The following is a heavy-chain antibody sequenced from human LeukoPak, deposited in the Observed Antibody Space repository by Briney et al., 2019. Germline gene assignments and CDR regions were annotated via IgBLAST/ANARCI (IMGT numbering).Heavy chain of an antibody. J-gene: IGHJ4*02. V-gene: IGHV3-48*04. Sequence: PGGSLRLSCAASGFTFSSYSMNWVRQAPGKGLEWVSYISSSSSTIYYADSVKGRFTISRDNAKNSLYLQMNSLRAEDTAVYYCARAGYQLLSPFDYCGQGTLVTVSS. CDR2: ISSSSSTI. CDR3: ARAGYQLLSPFDY. CDR1: GFTFSSYS. D-gene: IGHD2-2*01.